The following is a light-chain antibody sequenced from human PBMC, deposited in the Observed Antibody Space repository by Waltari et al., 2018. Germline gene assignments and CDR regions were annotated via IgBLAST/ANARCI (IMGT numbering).Light chain of an antibody. J-gene: IGKJ4*01. V-gene: IGKV1-39*01. CDR3: QQSDSLPLT. Sequence: DIQMTQSPSSLSASVGDRVNITCRASQTINKYLNWYQKKPGRAPKVLISVISYLHTGVPSRFSGSGSGTDFTLTISSLQPEDFATYYCQQSDSLPLTFGGGTKVEIK. CDR1: QTINKY. CDR2: VIS.